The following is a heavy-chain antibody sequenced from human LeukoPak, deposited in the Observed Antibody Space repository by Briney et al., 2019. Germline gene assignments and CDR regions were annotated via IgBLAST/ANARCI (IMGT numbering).Heavy chain of an antibody. Sequence: PGGSLRLSCAASGFTFNNYAMHWVRQSPGKGLEWVAVISYGGSNKYYADSVKGRFTISRDNSKNTLYLQMNSLRAEDTAVYYCARVLYSSSWYLGYWGQGTLVTVSS. CDR2: ISYGGSNK. J-gene: IGHJ4*02. D-gene: IGHD6-13*01. V-gene: IGHV3-30*19. CDR3: ARVLYSSSWYLGY. CDR1: GFTFNNYA.